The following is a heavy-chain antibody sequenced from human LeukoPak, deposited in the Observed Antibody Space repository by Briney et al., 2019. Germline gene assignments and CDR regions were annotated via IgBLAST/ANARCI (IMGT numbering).Heavy chain of an antibody. Sequence: GGSLRLSCAASGFTFNSYAMSWVRQAPGKGLEWVSTISGSTGNTYYADSVKGRFTISRDNSKNTLYLQMNSLRAEDTAVYYCAKRHSGYYFDYWGQGTLVTVSS. CDR2: ISGSTGNT. J-gene: IGHJ4*02. CDR1: GFTFNSYA. CDR3: AKRHSGYYFDY. D-gene: IGHD6-13*01. V-gene: IGHV3-23*01.